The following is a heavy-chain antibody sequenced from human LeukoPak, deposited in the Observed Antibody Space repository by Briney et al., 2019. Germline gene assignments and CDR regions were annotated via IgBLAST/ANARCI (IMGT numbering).Heavy chain of an antibody. J-gene: IGHJ4*02. CDR2: IYYSGST. V-gene: IGHV4-30-4*08. CDR3: ARGDYGDYFDY. Sequence: LRLSCAASGFAFSDYYMSWIRQPPGKGLEWIGYIYYSGSTYYNPSLKSRVTISVDTSKNQFSLKLSSVTAADTAVYYCARGDYGDYFDYWGQGTLVTVSS. CDR1: GFAFSDYY. D-gene: IGHD4-17*01.